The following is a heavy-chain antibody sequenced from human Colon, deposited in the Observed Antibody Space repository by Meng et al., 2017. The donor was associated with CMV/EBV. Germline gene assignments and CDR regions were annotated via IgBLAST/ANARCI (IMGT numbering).Heavy chain of an antibody. CDR3: ARKVYSSFIDI. CDR1: GFGLSNYD. CDR2: LYNSDGRT. J-gene: IGHJ4*02. D-gene: IGHD6-6*01. Sequence: GESLEISCAASGFGLSNYDINLVRQAPGKGLEWVSVLYNSDGRTYYAASVKGRFTISRDRSKNTFYLQINSLSAEATAVYYCARKVYSSFIDIWGQGTLVTVSS. V-gene: IGHV3-23*03.